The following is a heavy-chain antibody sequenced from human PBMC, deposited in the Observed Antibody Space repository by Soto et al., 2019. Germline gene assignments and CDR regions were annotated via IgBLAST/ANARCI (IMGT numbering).Heavy chain of an antibody. D-gene: IGHD6-13*01. CDR1: GFSLSTSGVG. CDR2: IYWDDDK. J-gene: IGHJ4*02. V-gene: IGHV2-5*02. CDR3: AHRSQLVLPFDY. Sequence: QITLKESGPTLVKPTQTLTLTCTFSGFSLSTSGVGVGWIRQPPGKALEWLALIYWDDDKRYSPSLKSRLTITKDTSKNQVVLTMTTMDPVDTATYYCAHRSQLVLPFDYWGQGTLVTVSS.